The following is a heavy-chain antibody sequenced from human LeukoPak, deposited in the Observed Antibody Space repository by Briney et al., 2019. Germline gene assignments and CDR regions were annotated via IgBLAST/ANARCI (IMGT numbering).Heavy chain of an antibody. CDR1: GFTFSSHD. V-gene: IGHV3-13*01. J-gene: IGHJ4*02. Sequence: GGSLRLSCAASGFTFSSHDMHWVRQATGKGLEWVSGIGTAGDTHYPSSVKGRFTISRENAKNSLYLQMNSLRAGDTAVYYCARASSGLDYWGQGILVTVSS. CDR3: ARASSGLDY. D-gene: IGHD3-22*01. CDR2: IGTAGDT.